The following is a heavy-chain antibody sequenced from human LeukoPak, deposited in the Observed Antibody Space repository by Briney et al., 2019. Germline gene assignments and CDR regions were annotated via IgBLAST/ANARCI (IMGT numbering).Heavy chain of an antibody. J-gene: IGHJ4*02. V-gene: IGHV4-31*03. CDR2: IHYSGST. CDR1: GGSISSGGYY. Sequence: SETLSLTCTVSGGSISSGGYYWSWIRQHPGKGLEWIGYIHYSGSTYYNPSLKSRVTISVDTSKNQSSLKLSSVTAADTAVYYCARGGQSYYDSSGLELGFDYWGQGTLVTVSS. D-gene: IGHD3-22*01. CDR3: ARGGQSYYDSSGLELGFDY.